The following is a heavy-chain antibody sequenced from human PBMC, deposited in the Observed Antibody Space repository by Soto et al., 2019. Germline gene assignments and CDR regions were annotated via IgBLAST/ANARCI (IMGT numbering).Heavy chain of an antibody. D-gene: IGHD6-25*01. V-gene: IGHV1-69*06. CDR1: GGTFSNYA. J-gene: IGHJ6*01. CDR2: IIPIFGTT. CDR3: ARDSLAAESDLAIYYYGMDV. Sequence: SVKVSCKASGGTFSNYAISWVRQAPGHGLEWMGGIIPIFGTTNYAQKFQGRVTITADKSTSTAYMELSSLRSEDTAVYYCARDSLAAESDLAIYYYGMDVCGPGTTVAVSS.